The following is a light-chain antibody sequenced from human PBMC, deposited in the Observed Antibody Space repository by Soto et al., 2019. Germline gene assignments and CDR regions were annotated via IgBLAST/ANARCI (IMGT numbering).Light chain of an antibody. J-gene: IGLJ1*01. CDR2: ENN. V-gene: IGLV1-40*01. CDR1: SSNIGAGYE. CDR3: QSYDSSLSGYV. Sequence: QSVLTQPPSVSEAPGQRVTISCTGSSSNIGAGYEAHWYQQVPGTAPKLLSYENNHRHSGVPDRFSGSKSGTSASLAITGLQAEDEAEYYCQSYDSSLSGYVFGTGTKGTVL.